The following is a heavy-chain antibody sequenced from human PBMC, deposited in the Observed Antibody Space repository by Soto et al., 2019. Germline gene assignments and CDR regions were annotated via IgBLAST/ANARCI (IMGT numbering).Heavy chain of an antibody. Sequence: KASETLSLTCTVSGGSISSYYWIWIRQPPGKGLERIGYIYYSGSTNYNPSLKSRVTISVDTSKNQFSLKLSSVTAADTAVYYCAVNRDGYSLYYFDYWGQGTLVTVSS. V-gene: IGHV4-59*01. CDR2: IYYSGST. CDR3: AVNRDGYSLYYFDY. D-gene: IGHD4-4*01. CDR1: GGSISSYY. J-gene: IGHJ4*02.